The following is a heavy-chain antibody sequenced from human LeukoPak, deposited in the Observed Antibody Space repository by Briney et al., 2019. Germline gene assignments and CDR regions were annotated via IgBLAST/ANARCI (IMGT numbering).Heavy chain of an antibody. V-gene: IGHV3-23*01. Sequence: GGSLRLSCAASGFTFSSSAMSWVRQAPGKGLEWVSAISGSGGSTYYADSVKGRFTISRDNSKNTLYLQMNSLRAEDTAVYYCAKTYSSGWYFLDYWGQGTLVTVSS. J-gene: IGHJ4*02. CDR3: AKTYSSGWYFLDY. CDR2: ISGSGGST. CDR1: GFTFSSSA. D-gene: IGHD6-19*01.